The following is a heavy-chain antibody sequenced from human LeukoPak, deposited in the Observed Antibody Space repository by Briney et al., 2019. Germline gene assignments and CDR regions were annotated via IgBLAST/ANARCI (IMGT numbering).Heavy chain of an antibody. CDR3: ARTHDYGDYAPFGY. CDR2: MNPNSGNT. J-gene: IGHJ4*02. CDR1: GYTFTSYD. D-gene: IGHD4-17*01. Sequence: ASVKVSCKASGYTFTSYDINWVRQATGQGLEWMGWMNPNSGNTGYAQKFQGRVTMTRDTSTSTVYMELSSLRSEDTAVYYCARTHDYGDYAPFGYWGQGTLVTVSS. V-gene: IGHV1-8*02.